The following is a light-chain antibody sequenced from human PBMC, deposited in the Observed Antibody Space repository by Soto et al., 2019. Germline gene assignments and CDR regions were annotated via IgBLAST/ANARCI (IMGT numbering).Light chain of an antibody. J-gene: IGKJ5*01. V-gene: IGKV3-11*01. CDR1: QSVSTY. CDR2: DAS. Sequence: EIVLTQSPATLSLSPGERATLSCRASQSVSTYLNWYQQKPGQAPRLLIYDASNRATGIPARFSGSGSGTDFTLTISSLEPEDFAVYYCQQYNKWPITFGQGTRLEIK. CDR3: QQYNKWPIT.